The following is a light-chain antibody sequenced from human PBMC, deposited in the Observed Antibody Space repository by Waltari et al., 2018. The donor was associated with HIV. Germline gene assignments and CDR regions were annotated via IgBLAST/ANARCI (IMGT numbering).Light chain of an antibody. CDR3: QQYGSSVT. J-gene: IGKJ5*01. V-gene: IGKV3-20*01. CDR1: QSVSSSS. CDR2: GAS. Sequence: EIVLTQSPGTLSLSHGERVTLSCRASQSVSSSSLVWYQQKPGQAPRLLIYGASSRATGIPDRFSGSGSGTDFTLTISRLDPEDFAVYYCQQYGSSVTFGQGTRLEIK.